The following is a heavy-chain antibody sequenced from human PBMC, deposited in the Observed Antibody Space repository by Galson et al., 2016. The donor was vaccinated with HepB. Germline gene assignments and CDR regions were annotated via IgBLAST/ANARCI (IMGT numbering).Heavy chain of an antibody. Sequence: PALVKPTQTLTLTCTFSGFSLSTSGMCVTWIRQPPGKALEWLARIDWDDDKYYSTSLTTRLTISKDTSKNQVVLTMTNMNPVDTATYYCARITRGWSHFDYWGQGTLVTVSS. J-gene: IGHJ4*02. CDR3: ARITRGWSHFDY. V-gene: IGHV2-70*11. D-gene: IGHD6-19*01. CDR1: GFSLSTSGMC. CDR2: IDWDDDK.